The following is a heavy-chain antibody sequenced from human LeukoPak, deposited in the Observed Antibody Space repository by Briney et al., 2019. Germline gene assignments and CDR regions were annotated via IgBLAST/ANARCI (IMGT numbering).Heavy chain of an antibody. D-gene: IGHD3-22*01. CDR1: GFTFSSYG. V-gene: IGHV3-33*01. J-gene: IGHJ4*02. CDR2: IWYDGSNK. CDR3: ARDGDYYDSSGYFDY. Sequence: GGSLRLSCAASGFTFSSYGMHWVRQAPGKGLEWVAVIWYDGSNKYYADSVKGRITISRDNSKNTLYLQMNSLRAEDTAVYYCARDGDYYDSSGYFDYWGQGTLVTVSS.